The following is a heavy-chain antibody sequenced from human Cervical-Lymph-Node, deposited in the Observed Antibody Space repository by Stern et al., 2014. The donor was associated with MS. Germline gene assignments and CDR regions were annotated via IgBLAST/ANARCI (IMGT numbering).Heavy chain of an antibody. Sequence: QVQLVQSGAEVKKPGASVKVSCKVSGDTLSEISMHWVRQAPGKGVEWMGGFDPQHGETLYAQKFQGRVTMAEDRSTDTAYMGLSSLRSEDTAMYYCATHRGRVTYYYGMDVWGQGTTVTVSS. CDR3: ATHRGRVTYYYGMDV. CDR2: FDPQHGET. J-gene: IGHJ6*02. V-gene: IGHV1-24*01. D-gene: IGHD2-21*02. CDR1: GDTLSEIS.